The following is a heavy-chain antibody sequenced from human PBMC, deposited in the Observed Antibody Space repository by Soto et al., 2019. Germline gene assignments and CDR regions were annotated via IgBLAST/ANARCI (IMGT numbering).Heavy chain of an antibody. V-gene: IGHV6-1*01. J-gene: IGHJ6*02. CDR1: GDSVSSNSAA. Sequence: SQTLSLTCAISGDSVSSNSAAWNWIRQSPSRGLEWLGRTYYRSKWYNDYAVSVKSRITINPDTSKNQFSLQLNSVTPEDTAVYYCARETEQWLVQTRGWDYYYGMDVWGQGTTVTVSS. D-gene: IGHD6-19*01. CDR3: ARETEQWLVQTRGWDYYYGMDV. CDR2: TYYRSKWYN.